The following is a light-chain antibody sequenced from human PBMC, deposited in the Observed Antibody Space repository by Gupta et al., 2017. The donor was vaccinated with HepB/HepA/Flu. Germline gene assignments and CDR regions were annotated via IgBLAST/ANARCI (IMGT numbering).Light chain of an antibody. CDR3: QQYYTTPLT. CDR1: QSLLYGPNNNNY. V-gene: IGKV4-1*01. J-gene: IGKJ4*01. CDR2: WAP. Sequence: DIVITQSPHSLAVSLAAGAINSCKSRQSLLYGPNNNNYLAWYQQKPGQPPKLLIYWAPTREFGVPARFSGSGSGTDFTLTISSLQAEDVAVYYCQQYYTTPLTFGGGTKVEIK.